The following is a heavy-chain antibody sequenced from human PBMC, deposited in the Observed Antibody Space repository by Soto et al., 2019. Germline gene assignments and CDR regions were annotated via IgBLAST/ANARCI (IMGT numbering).Heavy chain of an antibody. V-gene: IGHV4-39*01. J-gene: IGHJ4*02. D-gene: IGHD1-7*01. Sequence: SETLSLTCTVSGGSISSSSYYWGWIRQPPGKGLEWIGSIYYSGSTYYNPSLKSRVTISVDTSKNQFSLKLSSVTAADTAVYYCARTYNWNYDPQNYFDYWGQGTLVTVSS. CDR2: IYYSGST. CDR1: GGSISSSSYY. CDR3: ARTYNWNYDPQNYFDY.